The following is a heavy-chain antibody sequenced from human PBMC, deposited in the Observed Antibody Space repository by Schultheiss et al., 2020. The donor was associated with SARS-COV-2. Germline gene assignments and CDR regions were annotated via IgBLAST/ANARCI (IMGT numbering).Heavy chain of an antibody. CDR3: AKVYPITFGGVIVQYYFDY. CDR1: GFTVSSNY. D-gene: IGHD3-16*02. J-gene: IGHJ4*02. V-gene: IGHV3-53*01. Sequence: GGSLRLSCAASGFTVSSNYMSWVRQAPGKGLEWVSVIYSGGSTYYADSVKGRFTISRDNSKNTLYLQMNSLRAEDTAVYYCAKVYPITFGGVIVQYYFDYWGQGTLVTVSS. CDR2: IYSGGST.